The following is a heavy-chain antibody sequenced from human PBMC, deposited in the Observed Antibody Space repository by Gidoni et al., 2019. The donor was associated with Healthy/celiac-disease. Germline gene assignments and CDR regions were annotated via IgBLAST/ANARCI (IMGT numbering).Heavy chain of an antibody. CDR3: ARDPRVGDYSFDY. CDR2: ISAYNGNT. CDR1: GYTFTSYG. Sequence: QVQLVQSGAEVKKPGASVTVSCKASGYTFTSYGTSWVRPAPGQGLEWMGWISAYNGNTNYAQKLQGRVTMTTDTYTSTAYMERRSRRSDDTAVYYCARDPRVGDYSFDYWGQGTLVTVSS. V-gene: IGHV1-18*01. D-gene: IGHD4-17*01. J-gene: IGHJ4*02.